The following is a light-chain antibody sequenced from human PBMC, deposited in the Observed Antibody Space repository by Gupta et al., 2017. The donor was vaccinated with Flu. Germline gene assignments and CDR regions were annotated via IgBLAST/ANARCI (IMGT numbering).Light chain of an antibody. CDR3: AALDDNLNGPV. CDR2: INN. CDR1: TSNIGNNL. Sequence: QPALTQTRSVSGTPGQSVTMSCPGSTSNIGNNLVNWYPFLPRTAPKVVIYINNKRPSGVPDRFSGSKSGTSASLTISGLQSEDEGDYCCAALDDNLNGPVLGGGTKATV. V-gene: IGLV1-44*01. J-gene: IGLJ3*02.